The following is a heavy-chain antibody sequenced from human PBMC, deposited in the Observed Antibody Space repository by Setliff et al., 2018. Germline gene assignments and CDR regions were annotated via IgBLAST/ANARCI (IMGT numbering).Heavy chain of an antibody. V-gene: IGHV4-39*07. CDR3: ARDYYDSRGSYAFDI. D-gene: IGHD3-22*01. CDR1: GGSISSSSYY. CDR2: IYYSGST. J-gene: IGHJ3*02. Sequence: SETLSLTCTVSGGSISSSSYYWGWIRQPPGKGLEWIGSIYYSGSTYYNPSLKSRVTISVDTSKNQFSLNLSSVTAADTAMYYCARDYYDSRGSYAFDIWGQGTVVTVS.